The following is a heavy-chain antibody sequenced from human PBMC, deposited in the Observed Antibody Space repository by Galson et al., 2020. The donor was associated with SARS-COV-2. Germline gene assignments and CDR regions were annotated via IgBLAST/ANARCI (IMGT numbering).Heavy chain of an antibody. J-gene: IGHJ4*02. Sequence: SETLSLTCTVSGGSISSGDYYWSWIRQPPGKGLEWIGYIYYSGSTYYNPSLKSRVTISVDTSKNQFSLKLSSVTAADTAVYYCARDFNRRTSLSYWGQGTLVTVSS. V-gene: IGHV4-30-4*01. CDR3: ARDFNRRTSLSY. D-gene: IGHD4-17*01. CDR1: GGSISSGDYY. CDR2: IYYSGST.